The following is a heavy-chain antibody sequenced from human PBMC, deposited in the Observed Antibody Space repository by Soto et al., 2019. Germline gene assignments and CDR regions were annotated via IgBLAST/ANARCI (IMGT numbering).Heavy chain of an antibody. V-gene: IGHV1-3*01. Sequence: QVQLVQSGAEVKKPGASVKVSCKASGYTFTSYAMHWVRQAPGQRLEWMGWINAGNGNTKYSQKFQGRVTITRDTSASTAYMELSNLRSEDTAVYYCARDRRVAGIINWFDPWGQGTLVTVSS. CDR1: GYTFTSYA. J-gene: IGHJ5*02. CDR2: INAGNGNT. CDR3: ARDRRVAGIINWFDP. D-gene: IGHD6-19*01.